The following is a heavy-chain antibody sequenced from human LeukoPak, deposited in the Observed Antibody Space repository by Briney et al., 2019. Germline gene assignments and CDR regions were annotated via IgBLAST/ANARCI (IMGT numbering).Heavy chain of an antibody. D-gene: IGHD3-9*01. J-gene: IGHJ2*01. CDR3: ARVEPQYDILTGYYFGGKAWYFDL. Sequence: SETLSLTCTVSGGSISSSSYYWGWIRQPPGKGLEWIGSIYYSGSTYYNPSLKSRVTISVDTSKNQFSLKLSSVTAADTAVYYCARVEPQYDILTGYYFGGKAWYFDLWGRGTLVTVSS. V-gene: IGHV4-39*07. CDR2: IYYSGST. CDR1: GGSISSSSYY.